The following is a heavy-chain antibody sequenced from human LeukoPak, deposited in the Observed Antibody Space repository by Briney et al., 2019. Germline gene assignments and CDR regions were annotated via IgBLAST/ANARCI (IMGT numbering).Heavy chain of an antibody. Sequence: GGSLRLSCAASGFTVSSNYMSWVRQAPGKGLEWVSVIYSGGSTYYADSVKGRFTISRDNSKNTLYLQMNSLRAEDAAVYYCARVLGSSGWLDYFDYWGQGTLVTVSS. CDR2: IYSGGST. D-gene: IGHD6-19*01. V-gene: IGHV3-53*01. CDR1: GFTVSSNY. CDR3: ARVLGSSGWLDYFDY. J-gene: IGHJ4*02.